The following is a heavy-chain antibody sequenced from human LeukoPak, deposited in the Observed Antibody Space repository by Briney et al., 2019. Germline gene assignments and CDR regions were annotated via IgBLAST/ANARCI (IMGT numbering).Heavy chain of an antibody. V-gene: IGHV3-48*03. J-gene: IGHJ4*02. CDR1: AFSFTTYE. Sequence: SGGSLRLSCTASAFSFTTYEMNWVRQAPGKGLEWVSYISGSGSSIYYADSVKGRFTISRDNAKNSLYLQMNSLRAEDTAVYYCARAVGWGLDYWGQGTLVTVSS. D-gene: IGHD1-26*01. CDR3: ARAVGWGLDY. CDR2: ISGSGSSI.